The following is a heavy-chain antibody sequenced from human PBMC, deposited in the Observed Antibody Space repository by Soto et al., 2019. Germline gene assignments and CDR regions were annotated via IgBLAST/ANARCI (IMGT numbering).Heavy chain of an antibody. D-gene: IGHD2-8*01. CDR1: GLTFSTYA. V-gene: IGHV3-23*01. J-gene: IGHJ4*02. CDR3: AKDRCTRTGCYFDF. CDR2: FGGSDSGT. Sequence: PGGSLRLSCAASGLTFSTYAMSWVRQAPGKGLEWVSDFGGSDSGTHYADSVKGRFTISRDNSRNTLYLQMSSLRAEDTAVYYCAKDRCTRTGCYFDFWGPGTLVTVSS.